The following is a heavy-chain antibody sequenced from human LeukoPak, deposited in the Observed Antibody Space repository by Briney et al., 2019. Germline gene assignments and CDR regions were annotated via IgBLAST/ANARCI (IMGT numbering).Heavy chain of an antibody. CDR1: GFTFSSYG. V-gene: IGHV3-30*02. D-gene: IGHD3-9*01. CDR2: IRYDGSIK. Sequence: PGGSLRLSCAASGFTFSSYGMHWARQAPGKGLEWVAFIRYDGSIKHYADSVKGRVTISRDNSKNTLYLQVNSLRAEDTAVYYCAKGSQYNILTGFIVGAVDDFDHWGQGTLVTVSS. CDR3: AKGSQYNILTGFIVGAVDDFDH. J-gene: IGHJ4*02.